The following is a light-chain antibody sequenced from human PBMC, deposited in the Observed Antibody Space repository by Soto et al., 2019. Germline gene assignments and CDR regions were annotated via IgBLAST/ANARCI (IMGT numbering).Light chain of an antibody. V-gene: IGLV2-14*01. Sequence: QWSLAQPGSGSGSLGQSIPISCSGPNTALGVYGYVSWSKPQPGKACKLLIYDVNNRPSGISDRFSGYKSGDTASLTISGLQAEDEADYFCFSKISGFVYGSGTGTKVTVL. CDR1: NTALGVYGY. J-gene: IGLJ1*01. CDR2: DVN. CDR3: FSKISGFVYG.